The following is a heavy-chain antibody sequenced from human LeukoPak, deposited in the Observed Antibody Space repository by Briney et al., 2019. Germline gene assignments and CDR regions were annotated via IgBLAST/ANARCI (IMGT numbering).Heavy chain of an antibody. Sequence: ISXVRXAPGQGLEWMGWISAYNGNTNYAQKLQGRVTMTTDTSTSTAYMELRSLRSDDTAVYYCARYIVVVPAAFDYWGQGTLVTVSS. CDR3: ARYIVVVPAAFDY. J-gene: IGHJ4*02. D-gene: IGHD2-2*01. CDR2: ISAYNGNT. V-gene: IGHV1-18*01.